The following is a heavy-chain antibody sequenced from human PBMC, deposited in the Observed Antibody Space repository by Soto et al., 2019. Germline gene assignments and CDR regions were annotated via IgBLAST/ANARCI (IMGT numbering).Heavy chain of an antibody. CDR1: GGSISSGGYY. J-gene: IGHJ4*02. Sequence: QVQLQESGPGLVKPSQTLSLTCTVSGGSISSGGYYWSWIRQHPGKGREWIGYIYYSGSTYYNPSLKSRVTISVDTSKNQFSLKLSSVTAADTAVYYCAREVTMIVGKKAYFDYWGQGTLVTVSS. D-gene: IGHD3-22*01. V-gene: IGHV4-31*03. CDR2: IYYSGST. CDR3: AREVTMIVGKKAYFDY.